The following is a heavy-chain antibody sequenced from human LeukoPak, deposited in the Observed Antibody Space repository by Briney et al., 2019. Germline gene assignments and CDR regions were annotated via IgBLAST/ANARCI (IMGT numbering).Heavy chain of an antibody. CDR2: ISSSSSAI. CDR1: GFTFSSYS. Sequence: GGSLRLSCAASGFTFSSYSMNWVRQAPGKGLEWVSYISSSSSAIYYADSVKGRFTVSRDNSKNTLYLQMNSLRAEDTAVYYCAKLANAASDFDYWGQGTLVTVSS. V-gene: IGHV3-48*01. J-gene: IGHJ4*02. D-gene: IGHD2-21*01. CDR3: AKLANAASDFDY.